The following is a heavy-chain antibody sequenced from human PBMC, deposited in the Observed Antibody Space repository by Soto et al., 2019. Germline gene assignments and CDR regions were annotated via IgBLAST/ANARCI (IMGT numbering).Heavy chain of an antibody. CDR3: ARHSTSAPKDY. J-gene: IGHJ4*01. V-gene: IGHV5-51*01. Sequence: ESLKISCKGSGYSFTTYWIAWVLQMPGKGLEWVGIIYPGDSDTRYSPSFEGHVTISVDKSISTAFLQWNSLKASDNAIYYCARHSTSAPKDYWGQGTLVTVS. CDR1: GYSFTTYW. CDR2: IYPGDSDT. D-gene: IGHD3-10*01.